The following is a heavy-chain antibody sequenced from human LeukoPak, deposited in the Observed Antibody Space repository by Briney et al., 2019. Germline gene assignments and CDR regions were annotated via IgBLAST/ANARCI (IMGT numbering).Heavy chain of an antibody. CDR2: IRYDGSNK. Sequence: PGGSLRLSCAASGFTFSSYGMHWVRQAPGKGLEWVAFIRYDGSNKYYADSVKGRFTISRDNSKNTLYLQMNSLRAEDTAVYYCAGGSGSDLPLDYWGQGTLVTVSS. J-gene: IGHJ4*02. V-gene: IGHV3-30*02. CDR1: GFTFSSYG. CDR3: AGGSGSDLPLDY. D-gene: IGHD3-10*01.